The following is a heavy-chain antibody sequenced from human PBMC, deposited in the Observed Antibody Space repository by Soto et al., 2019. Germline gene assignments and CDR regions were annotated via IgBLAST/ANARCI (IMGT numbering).Heavy chain of an antibody. CDR2: IDPSDSYT. D-gene: IGHD6-6*01. CDR1: GYSFTSYW. J-gene: IGHJ6*02. V-gene: IGHV5-10-1*01. CDR3: ARPDSSSSSDYYYGLDV. Sequence: PGECLKISCKGSGYSFTSYWITWVRQMPGKGLEWMGRIDPSDSYTNYSPSFQGHVTISADDSTSTAYLQWSRLKASDTAMYYCARPDSSSSSDYYYGLDVWGQGTTVTVSS.